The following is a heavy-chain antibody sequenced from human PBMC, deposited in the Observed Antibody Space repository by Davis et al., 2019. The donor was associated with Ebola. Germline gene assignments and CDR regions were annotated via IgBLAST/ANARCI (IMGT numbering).Heavy chain of an antibody. CDR1: GYSFTSYW. V-gene: IGHV5-51*01. CDR3: ARLLAPVVVPAARLYGMDV. Sequence: GESLKISCKGSGYSFTSYWIGWVRQMPGKGLEWMGIIYPGDSDTRYSPSFQGQVTISADKSISTAYLQWSSLKASDTAMYYCARLLAPVVVPAARLYGMDVWGQGTTVTVSS. J-gene: IGHJ6*02. CDR2: IYPGDSDT. D-gene: IGHD2-2*01.